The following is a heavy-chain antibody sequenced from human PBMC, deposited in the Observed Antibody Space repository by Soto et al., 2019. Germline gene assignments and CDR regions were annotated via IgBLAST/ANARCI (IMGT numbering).Heavy chain of an antibody. V-gene: IGHV3-33*03. CDR3: ARRGCVKGVCYNSYDM. J-gene: IGHJ3*02. Sequence: QVQLVESGGGVVQPGRSLRLSCAVSGFIFSDFGMHWVRQAPGKGLAWLALIWYHGGNEEYADSVKGRFSISRDNSKNTLYLQMDSLRAEDTAVYYCARRGCVKGVCYNSYDMWGQGTMVTVSS. CDR1: GFIFSDFG. CDR2: IWYHGGNE. D-gene: IGHD2-8*01.